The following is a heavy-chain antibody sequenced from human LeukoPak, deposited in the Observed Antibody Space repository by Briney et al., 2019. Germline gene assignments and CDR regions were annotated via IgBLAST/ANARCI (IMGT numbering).Heavy chain of an antibody. J-gene: IGHJ4*02. D-gene: IGHD6-13*01. CDR3: ARRFYSSSWFTFDY. V-gene: IGHV1-2*02. Sequence: ASVNVSGTPSEYTFTAYYMHWVRQAPGQGLEWMGWIKLNSGGTNYAQKFQGRVTMTRDTSISTAYMELSRLRSDDTAVYYCARRFYSSSWFTFDYWGQGTLVTVSS. CDR2: IKLNSGGT. CDR1: EYTFTAYY.